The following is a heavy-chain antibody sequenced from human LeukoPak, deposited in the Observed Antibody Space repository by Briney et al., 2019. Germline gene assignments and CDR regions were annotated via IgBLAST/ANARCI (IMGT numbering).Heavy chain of an antibody. V-gene: IGHV3-23*01. CDR1: EFTFSRYA. Sequence: GGSLRLSCEASEFTFSRYAMSWFRQAPGKGLEWVSDISGGGDITHYTDSVKGRFTISRDNSKNTLYLQMSSLRADDTAVYYCAKITATGVPPYYWGQGTLVTVSS. J-gene: IGHJ4*02. D-gene: IGHD2-8*02. CDR2: ISGGGDIT. CDR3: AKITATGVPPYY.